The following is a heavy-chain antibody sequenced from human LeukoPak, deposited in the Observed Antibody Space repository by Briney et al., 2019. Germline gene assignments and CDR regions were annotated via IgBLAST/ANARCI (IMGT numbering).Heavy chain of an antibody. J-gene: IGHJ6*02. Sequence: ASVKVSCKASGYTFTGYYMHWVRQAPGQGLEWMGWINPNSGGTNYAQKFQGWVTMTRDTSISTAYMELSRLRSDDTAVYYCAREISAAGNYYYYGMDVWGQGTTVTVSS. CDR3: AREISAAGNYYYYGMDV. CDR2: INPNSGGT. CDR1: GYTFTGYY. V-gene: IGHV1-2*04. D-gene: IGHD6-13*01.